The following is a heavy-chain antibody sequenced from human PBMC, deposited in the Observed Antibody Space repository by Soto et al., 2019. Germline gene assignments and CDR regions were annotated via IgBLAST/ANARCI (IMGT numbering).Heavy chain of an antibody. Sequence: SVKVSCKASTFTFISSAVQWVRQARGQRLEWIGWIVVGSGNTKYAQNFQERVTITRDMSSGTAYLELSSLRSEDTAVYYCARAREPEYSSAIFFDIWGQGALVTVSS. D-gene: IGHD5-18*01. CDR3: ARAREPEYSSAIFFDI. CDR1: TFTFISSA. V-gene: IGHV1-58*01. CDR2: IVVGSGNT. J-gene: IGHJ4*02.